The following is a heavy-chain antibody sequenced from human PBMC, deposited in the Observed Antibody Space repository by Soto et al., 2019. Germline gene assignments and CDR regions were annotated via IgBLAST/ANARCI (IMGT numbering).Heavy chain of an antibody. D-gene: IGHD6-19*01. V-gene: IGHV1-18*01. Sequence: QVQLVQSGAEVKKPGASVKVSCKASGYTFTSYGISWVRQAPGQGLEWMGWISAYNGNTNYAQKLQGRVTMTTDTSTSTAYMELRSLRADDTAVYYCARDGQGLVRRFLDYYYYGMDVWGQGTTVTVSS. CDR3: ARDGQGLVRRFLDYYYYGMDV. J-gene: IGHJ6*02. CDR1: GYTFTSYG. CDR2: ISAYNGNT.